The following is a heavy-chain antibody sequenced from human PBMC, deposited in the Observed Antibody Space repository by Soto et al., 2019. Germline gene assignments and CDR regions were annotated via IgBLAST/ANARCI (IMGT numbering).Heavy chain of an antibody. J-gene: IGHJ4*02. CDR1: GFTFETFV. D-gene: IGHD2-21*02. V-gene: IGHV3-48*02. Sequence: AGGSRRLSCAASGFTFETFVMNWVRQAPGKGREWVSYISGSTDTINCADSVRGRFTISRDNAKNSMFLQMDSLRDEDTAVYYCVRQRGVMTAFSYFDYWGQGTLVTVSS. CDR3: VRQRGVMTAFSYFDY. CDR2: ISGSTDTI.